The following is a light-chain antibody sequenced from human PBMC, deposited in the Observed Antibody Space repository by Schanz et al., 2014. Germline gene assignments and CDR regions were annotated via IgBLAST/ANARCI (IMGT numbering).Light chain of an antibody. V-gene: IGLV1-44*01. CDR1: ISNIGSNT. J-gene: IGLJ3*02. CDR2: TNN. Sequence: QSVLTQPPSASGNPGQTVTISCSGDISNIGSNTVNWYQQLPGTAPKLLIYTNNQRPSGVPDRFSGSKSGTSASLAISGLQSDDEADYYCSTWDDILNGQGVFGGGTKLTVL. CDR3: STWDDILNGQGV.